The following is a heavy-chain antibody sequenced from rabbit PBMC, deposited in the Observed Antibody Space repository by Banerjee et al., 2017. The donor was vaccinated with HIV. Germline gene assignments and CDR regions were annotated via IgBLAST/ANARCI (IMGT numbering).Heavy chain of an antibody. CDR1: GFSFSSSYY. D-gene: IGHD4-1*01. Sequence: QSLEESGGDLVQPEGSLTLTCTASGFSFSSSYYMCWVRQAPGKGLEWIACINTGDGNTYYASWAKGRFTISKTSSTVDLQMTSLTAADTATYFCARDLAGVIGWNFNLWGPGTLVTVS. V-gene: IGHV1S40*01. CDR3: ARDLAGVIGWNFNL. J-gene: IGHJ4*01. CDR2: INTGDGNT.